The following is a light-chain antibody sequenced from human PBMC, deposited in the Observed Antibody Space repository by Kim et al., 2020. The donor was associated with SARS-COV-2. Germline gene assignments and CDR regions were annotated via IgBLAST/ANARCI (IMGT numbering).Light chain of an antibody. CDR1: GAYNS. Sequence: GAYNSVSWFQQFPGRVPKLIIYDVRSRPSGVSSRFSGSKSGDTASLTISGLQAEDEADYYCSSYTTSTTWVFGGGTQLTVL. V-gene: IGLV2-14*03. J-gene: IGLJ3*02. CDR2: DVR. CDR3: SSYTTSTTWV.